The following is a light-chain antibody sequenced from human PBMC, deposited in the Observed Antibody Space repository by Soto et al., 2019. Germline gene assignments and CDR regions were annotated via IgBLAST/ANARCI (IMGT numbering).Light chain of an antibody. Sequence: EIVLTQSPGTLSLSPGERATLSCRASQSVSSNYLAWYQQKPGQAPRLLIYGASSRVTGIPDRFSGSGSGTDFTLTISRLAPEDFAVYYCQQYDSSPPLFTFCPGTKVDF. V-gene: IGKV3-20*01. J-gene: IGKJ3*01. CDR2: GAS. CDR1: QSVSSNY. CDR3: QQYDSSPPLFT.